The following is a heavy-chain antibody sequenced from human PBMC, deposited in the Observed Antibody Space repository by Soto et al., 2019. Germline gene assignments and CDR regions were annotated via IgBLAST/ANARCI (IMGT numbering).Heavy chain of an antibody. CDR3: ATAEYYSSGYFYRNYFDY. CDR2: ILPIFGTA. CDR1: GGTFSSYA. Sequence: QVQLVQSGAEVKKPGSSVKVSCKASGGTFSSYAISWVRQAPGQGLAWMGGILPIFGTANYAQKFKGRVTITADESTSTAYMELSSLREEDTVVYYCATAEYYSSGYFYRNYFDYWGQGSVVIVSS. V-gene: IGHV1-69*01. J-gene: IGHJ4*02. D-gene: IGHD3-22*01.